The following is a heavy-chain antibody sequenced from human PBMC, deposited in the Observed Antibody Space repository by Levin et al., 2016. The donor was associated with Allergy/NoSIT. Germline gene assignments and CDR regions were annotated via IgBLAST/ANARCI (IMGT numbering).Heavy chain of an antibody. Sequence: VRQMPGKGLEWVANIKQDGSEKYYVDSVKGRFTISRDNAKNSLYLQMNSLRAEDTAVYYCARGIAARPYFDYWGQGTLVTVSS. D-gene: IGHD6-25*01. CDR2: IKQDGSEK. J-gene: IGHJ4*02. CDR3: ARGIAARPYFDY. V-gene: IGHV3-7*04.